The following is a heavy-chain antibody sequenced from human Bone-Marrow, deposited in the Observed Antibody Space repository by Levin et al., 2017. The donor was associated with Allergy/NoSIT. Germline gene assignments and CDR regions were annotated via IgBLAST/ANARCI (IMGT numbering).Heavy chain of an antibody. J-gene: IGHJ6*02. D-gene: IGHD3-3*01. CDR1: GFTFSSYS. V-gene: IGHV3-21*01. CDR2: ISSSSSYI. Sequence: GGSLRLSCAASGFTFSSYSMNWVRQAPGKGLEWVSSISSSSSYIYYADSVKGRFTISRDNAKNSLYLQMNSLRAEDTAVYYCARDRRSYDFWSGYYPYYYYGMDVWGQGTTVTVSS. CDR3: ARDRRSYDFWSGYYPYYYYGMDV.